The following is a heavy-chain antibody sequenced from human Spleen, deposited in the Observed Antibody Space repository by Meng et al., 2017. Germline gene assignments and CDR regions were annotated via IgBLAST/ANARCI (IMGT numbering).Heavy chain of an antibody. Sequence: GESLKISCVGPGFTFSDHYMGWVRQAPGKGLEWVGRVKNKANSYTTEYVASVKGRFTMSRDDSKNSVYLQMNSLKTEDTAVYYCTTMGRPLLLWFGEYFDYWGQGTLVTVSS. D-gene: IGHD3-10*01. CDR1: GFTFSDHY. CDR2: VKNKANSYTT. J-gene: IGHJ4*02. V-gene: IGHV3-72*01. CDR3: TTMGRPLLLWFGEYFDY.